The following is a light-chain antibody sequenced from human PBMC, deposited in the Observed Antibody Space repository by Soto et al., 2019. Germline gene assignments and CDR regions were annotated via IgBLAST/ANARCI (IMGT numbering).Light chain of an antibody. CDR1: HSINDW. Sequence: DNPLTQSPSSLSASVGDRVTITCRARHSINDWLAWYQQKPGKAPKLLIYDASSLESGVPSRFSGGGSGTEFSLIINGLQPEDFATYYCQQSHGFWFGQGTKVDIK. CDR2: DAS. CDR3: QQSHGFW. J-gene: IGKJ1*01. V-gene: IGKV1-5*01.